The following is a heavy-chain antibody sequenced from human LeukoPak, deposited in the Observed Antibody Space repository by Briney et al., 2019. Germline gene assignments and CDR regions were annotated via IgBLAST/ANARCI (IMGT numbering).Heavy chain of an antibody. CDR3: ARVHSSSSVFYYYYMDV. D-gene: IGHD6-6*01. CDR2: INSDGSST. CDR1: GFTISSYW. Sequence: GGSLRLSCAASGFTISSYWMHWVRQAPGKGLVWVSRINSDGSSTSYADSVKGRFTISRDNAKNTLYLQMNSLRAEDTAVYYCARVHSSSSVFYYYYMDVWGKGTTVTVSS. V-gene: IGHV3-74*01. J-gene: IGHJ6*03.